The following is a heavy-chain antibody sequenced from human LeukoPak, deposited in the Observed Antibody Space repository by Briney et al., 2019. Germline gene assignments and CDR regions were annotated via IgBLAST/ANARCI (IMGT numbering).Heavy chain of an antibody. CDR2: IIPIFGTA. J-gene: IGHJ5*02. V-gene: IGHV1-69*05. CDR3: ARENSADIAAAGTGENWFDP. Sequence: ASVKVSCKASGGTFSSYAISWVRQAPGQGLEWMGGIIPIFGTANYAQKFQSRVTITTDESTSTAYMELSSLRSEDTAVYYCARENSADIAAAGTGENWFDPWGQGTLVTVSS. CDR1: GGTFSSYA. D-gene: IGHD6-13*01.